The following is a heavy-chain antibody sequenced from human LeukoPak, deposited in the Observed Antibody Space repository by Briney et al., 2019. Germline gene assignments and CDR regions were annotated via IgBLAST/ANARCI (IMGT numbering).Heavy chain of an antibody. Sequence: SETLSLTCTVSGGSISSSSYYWGWIRQPPGKGLEWIGSIYYSGSTYYNPSLKSRVTISVDTSKNQFSLKLSSVTAADTAVYYCARNTYYYDSSGYYRNDAFDIWGQGTMVTVSS. CDR3: ARNTYYYDSSGYYRNDAFDI. D-gene: IGHD3-22*01. CDR2: IYYSGST. J-gene: IGHJ3*02. CDR1: GGSISSSSYY. V-gene: IGHV4-39*07.